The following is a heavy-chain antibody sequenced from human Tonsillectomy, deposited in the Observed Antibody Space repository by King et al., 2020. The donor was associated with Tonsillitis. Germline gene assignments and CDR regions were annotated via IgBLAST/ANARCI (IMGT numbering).Heavy chain of an antibody. CDR2: ISSDSSYI. CDR3: ARVTYDILTGYYVDSFEY. Sequence: VQLAESGGGLVKPGGSLRLSCAASGFGFSRFSMNWVRQAPGKGLEWVSSISSDSSYIYYADSVKGRFTISRDNAKNSLYLQMNSLRAEDTAVYYCARVTYDILTGYYVDSFEYWGQGTLVTVSS. J-gene: IGHJ4*02. CDR1: GFGFSRFS. V-gene: IGHV3-21*01. D-gene: IGHD3-9*01.